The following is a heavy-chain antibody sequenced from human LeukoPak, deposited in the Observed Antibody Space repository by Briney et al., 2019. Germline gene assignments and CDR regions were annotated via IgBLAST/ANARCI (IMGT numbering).Heavy chain of an antibody. V-gene: IGHV3-74*01. D-gene: IGHD3-3*01. J-gene: IGHJ4*02. CDR1: RFTFSDHY. CDR3: ARDYAEGYDM. Sequence: PGGSLSLSCAASRFTFSDHYMDWVRQAPGKGLVWVSRINSDGSSTNYADSVKGRFTISRDNAKNTLYLQMNSLRAEDTAVYYCARDYAEGYDMWGQGTLVTVSS. CDR2: INSDGSST.